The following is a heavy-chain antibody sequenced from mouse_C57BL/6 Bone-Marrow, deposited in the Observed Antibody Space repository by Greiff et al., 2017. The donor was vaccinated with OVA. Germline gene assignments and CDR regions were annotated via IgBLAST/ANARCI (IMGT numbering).Heavy chain of an antibody. D-gene: IGHD1-1*02. CDR1: GYTFTSYW. Sequence: QVQLQQPGAELVMPGASVKLSCTASGYTFTSYWMHWVKQRPGQGLEWIGEIDPSDSYTNYNQKFKGKSTLTADTSSSTAYLQLSSLTSEDSAVYYCAIEIWSDAMDYWGQGTSVTVSS. CDR2: IDPSDSYT. V-gene: IGHV1-69*01. CDR3: AIEIWSDAMDY. J-gene: IGHJ4*01.